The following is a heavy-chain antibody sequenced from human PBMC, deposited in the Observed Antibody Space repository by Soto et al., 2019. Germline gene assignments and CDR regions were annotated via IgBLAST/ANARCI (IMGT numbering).Heavy chain of an antibody. V-gene: IGHV3-48*02. CDR2: ISSSSSTI. J-gene: IGHJ6*02. CDR1: GFTFSSYS. CDR3: ARDRSAGGYYYYYGMDV. Sequence: PGGSLRLSCAASGFTFSSYSMNWVRQAPGKGLEWVSYISSSSSTIYYADSVKGRFTISRDNAKNSLYLQMNSLRDEDTAVYYCARDRSAGGYYYYYGMDVWGQGTTVTVSS.